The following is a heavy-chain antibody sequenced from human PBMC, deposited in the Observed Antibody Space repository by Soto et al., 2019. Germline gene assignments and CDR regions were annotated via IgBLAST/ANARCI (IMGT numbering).Heavy chain of an antibody. V-gene: IGHV5-51*01. CDR2: IYPGDSDT. CDR3: ARHRITMVRGVTFLNWFDP. J-gene: IGHJ5*02. Sequence: PGESLKISCKGSGYSFTSYWIGWVRQMPGKGLERMGIIYPGDSDTRYSPSFQGQVTISADKSISTAYLQWSSLKASDTAMYYCARHRITMVRGVTFLNWFDPWGQGTQVTVSS. D-gene: IGHD3-10*01. CDR1: GYSFTSYW.